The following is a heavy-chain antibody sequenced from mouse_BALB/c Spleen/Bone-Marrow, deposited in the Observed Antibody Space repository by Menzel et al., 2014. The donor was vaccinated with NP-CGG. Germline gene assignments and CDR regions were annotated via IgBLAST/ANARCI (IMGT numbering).Heavy chain of an antibody. J-gene: IGHJ1*01. D-gene: IGHD1-1*01. CDR3: ARLSYYGNLFV. CDR1: GFDFSRYW. CDR2: INPDSSTI. Sequence: EVQRVESGGGLVQPGGSLKLSCAASGFDFSRYWMSWVRQVPGKGLEWIGEINPDSSTINYTPSLKDKFIISGDNARNTLYLQMSRVRSEDSALYYCARLSYYGNLFVWGAGTTVTVSS. V-gene: IGHV4-1*02.